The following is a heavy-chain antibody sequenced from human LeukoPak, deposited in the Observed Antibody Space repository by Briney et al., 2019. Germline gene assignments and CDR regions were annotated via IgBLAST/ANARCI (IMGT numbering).Heavy chain of an antibody. D-gene: IGHD5-12*01. CDR2: IYNSVST. Sequence: NPSETLSLTCTVSGGSISNYYWSWIRQPPGKGLEWIGYIYNSVSTDYNPSLKSRVTISEDTSKNQVSLKLSSVTAADTAMYYCAREPSTPTMQGAFDIWGQGTMVTVSS. CDR3: AREPSTPTMQGAFDI. J-gene: IGHJ3*02. V-gene: IGHV4-59*13. CDR1: GGSISNYY.